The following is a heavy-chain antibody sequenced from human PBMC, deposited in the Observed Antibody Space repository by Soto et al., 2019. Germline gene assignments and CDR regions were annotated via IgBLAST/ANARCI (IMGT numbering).Heavy chain of an antibody. D-gene: IGHD4-17*01. CDR1: GYTFSGSV. Sequence: QVQLVQSGAGVTKPGASVKVSCKASGYTFSGSVMHGVRQAPGQGLEWMGWIKADNGNTKHSQKFQGRVTMTWDTSASTAYMELSSLRSEDTAIYDCAREIDANTATSLDYWGQGTLVTVSS. J-gene: IGHJ4*02. CDR2: IKADNGNT. CDR3: AREIDANTATSLDY. V-gene: IGHV1-3*01.